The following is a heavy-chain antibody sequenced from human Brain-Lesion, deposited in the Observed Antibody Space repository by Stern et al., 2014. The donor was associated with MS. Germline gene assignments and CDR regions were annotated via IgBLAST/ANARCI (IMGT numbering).Heavy chain of an antibody. CDR3: TRDSSISRFFI. Sequence: VQLEESGPGLVKPSETLSLTCTVSGSPISSAFYWGWIRQPPGKGLEWIGTISHSGSTFYNPSLKSRVAILSDTSKNHFTLRLTSVTAADTAVYYCTRDSSISRFFIWGQGTLVTVSS. CDR2: ISHSGST. J-gene: IGHJ4*02. D-gene: IGHD6-13*01. CDR1: GSPISSAFY. V-gene: IGHV4-38-2*02.